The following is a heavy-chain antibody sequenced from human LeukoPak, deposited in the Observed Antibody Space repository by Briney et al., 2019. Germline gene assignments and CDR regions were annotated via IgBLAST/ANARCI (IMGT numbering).Heavy chain of an antibody. V-gene: IGHV4-30-2*01. J-gene: IGHJ4*02. CDR3: ARGPSGDKRGYYFDY. Sequence: SETLSLTCAVSGGSISSGGYSWSWIRQPPGKGLEWIGYIYHSGSTYYNPSLKSRVTISVDRSKNQFSLKLSSVTAADTAVYYCARGPSGDKRGYYFDYWGQGTLVTVSS. CDR2: IYHSGST. CDR1: GGSISSGGYS. D-gene: IGHD4-17*01.